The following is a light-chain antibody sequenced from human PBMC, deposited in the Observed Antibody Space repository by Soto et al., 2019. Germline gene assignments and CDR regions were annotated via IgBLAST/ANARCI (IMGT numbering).Light chain of an antibody. V-gene: IGLV2-14*01. CDR1: NTDVGGYNY. CDR3: NSRTSNITDV. Sequence: QSALTQPASVSGSPGQSITISCTGTNTDVGGYNYVSWYQQHPGKAPKLMIYEVSNRPSGVSNRFSGSKSGNTASLTISGLQAEDEADYYCNSRTSNITDVFGTGTKLTVL. CDR2: EVS. J-gene: IGLJ1*01.